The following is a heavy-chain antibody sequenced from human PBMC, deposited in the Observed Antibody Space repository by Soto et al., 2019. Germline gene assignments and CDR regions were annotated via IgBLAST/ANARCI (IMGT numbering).Heavy chain of an antibody. CDR2: IYYSGST. CDR3: ARGTYYYDSSGYYGGAFDI. V-gene: IGHV4-59*01. D-gene: IGHD3-22*01. CDR1: GGSISSYY. Sequence: SEPLSLTCTVSGGSISSYYWSWIRQPPGKGLEWIGYIYYSGSTNYNPSLKSRVTISVDTSKNQFSLKLSSVTAADTAVYYCARGTYYYDSSGYYGGAFDIWGQGTMVTVSS. J-gene: IGHJ3*02.